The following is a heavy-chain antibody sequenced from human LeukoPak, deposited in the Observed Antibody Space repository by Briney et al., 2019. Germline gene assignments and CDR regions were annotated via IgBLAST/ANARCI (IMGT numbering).Heavy chain of an antibody. V-gene: IGHV1-18*01. D-gene: IGHD3-22*01. J-gene: IGHJ6*02. Sequence: ASVNVSCTASGYTFTSYGISWVRQAPGQGLEWMGWISAYNGNTNYAQKLQGRVTMTTDTSTSTAYMELRSLRSDDTAVYYCARVGYYDSSGYWGLSYYYGMDVWGQGTTVTVSS. CDR2: ISAYNGNT. CDR1: GYTFTSYG. CDR3: ARVGYYDSSGYWGLSYYYGMDV.